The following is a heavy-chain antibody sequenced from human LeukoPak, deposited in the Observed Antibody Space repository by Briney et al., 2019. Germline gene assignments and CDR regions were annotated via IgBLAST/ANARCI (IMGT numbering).Heavy chain of an antibody. Sequence: GGSLRLSCAASGFTFDDYAMHWVRQAPGKGLEWVSLISWDGGSTYYADSVKGRFTISRDNSKNSLYLQMNSLRAEDTALYYCARRYRSSWYRGYYYYMDVWGKGTTVTVSS. J-gene: IGHJ6*03. D-gene: IGHD6-13*01. CDR2: ISWDGGST. CDR1: GFTFDDYA. CDR3: ARRYRSSWYRGYYYYMDV. V-gene: IGHV3-43D*03.